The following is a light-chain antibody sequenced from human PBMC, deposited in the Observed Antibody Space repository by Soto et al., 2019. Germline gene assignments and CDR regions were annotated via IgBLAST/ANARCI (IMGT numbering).Light chain of an antibody. J-gene: IGKJ3*01. CDR3: QESYSTPSVT. CDR2: GAS. Sequence: EIVMTQSPATLSVSPGERVTFSCRASQSVSTRLAWYQHKPGQAPRLLISGASTGATGIPPRFSGSGSGTDFTLTVNSLQSEDIAVYYCQESYSTPSVTFGPGTKVDIK. CDR1: QSVSTR. V-gene: IGKV3-15*01.